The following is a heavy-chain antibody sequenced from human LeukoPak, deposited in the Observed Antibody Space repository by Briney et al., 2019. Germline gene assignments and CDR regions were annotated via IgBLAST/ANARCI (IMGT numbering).Heavy chain of an antibody. Sequence: GGSLRLSCAASGFTFSSYGMHWVRQAPGKGLEWVAFIRYDGSNKYYADSVKGRFTISRDNSKNTLYLQMNSLRAEDTAVYYCAKVEGSGSFDYYYMDVWGKGTTVTISS. J-gene: IGHJ6*03. CDR1: GFTFSSYG. D-gene: IGHD3-10*01. V-gene: IGHV3-30*02. CDR2: IRYDGSNK. CDR3: AKVEGSGSFDYYYMDV.